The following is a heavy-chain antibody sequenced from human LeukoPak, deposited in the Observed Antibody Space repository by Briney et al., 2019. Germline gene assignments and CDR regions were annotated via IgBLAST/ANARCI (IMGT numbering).Heavy chain of an antibody. CDR3: ARAGVKGYYDSSGYIAGEGDY. CDR2: ISNDENRK. V-gene: IGHV3-30*04. CDR1: GFTFRNYA. D-gene: IGHD3-22*01. Sequence: LPGRSLRLSCAASGFTFRNYAMHWVRQAPGKGLEWVAFISNDENRKYYADSVKGRFTSSRDNSKNTLYLQMNSLRGEDTAVYYCARAGVKGYYDSSGYIAGEGDYWGQGTLVTVSS. J-gene: IGHJ4*02.